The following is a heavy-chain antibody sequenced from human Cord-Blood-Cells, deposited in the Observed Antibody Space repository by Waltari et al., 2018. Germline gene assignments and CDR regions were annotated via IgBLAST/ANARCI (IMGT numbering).Heavy chain of an antibody. J-gene: IGHJ3*02. Sequence: RQMPGKGLEWMGIIYPGDSDTRYSPSFQGQVTISADKSISTAYLQWSSLKASDTAMYYCARRHWEEAFDIWGQGTMVTVSS. CDR3: ARRHWEEAFDI. V-gene: IGHV5-51*01. D-gene: IGHD1-26*01. CDR2: IYPGDSDT.